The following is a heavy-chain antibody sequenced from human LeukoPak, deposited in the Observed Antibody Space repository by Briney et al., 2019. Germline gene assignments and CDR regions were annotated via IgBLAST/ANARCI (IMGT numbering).Heavy chain of an antibody. CDR3: AKDAGGYYDSSGYYYDY. V-gene: IGHV3-9*01. CDR1: GFTFDDYA. Sequence: GGSLRLSCAASGFTFDDYAMHWVRQAPGKGLEWVSGISWNSGSIGYADSVKGRFTISRDNAKNSLYLQMNSLRAEDTALYYCAKDAGGYYDSSGYYYDYWGQGTLVTISS. J-gene: IGHJ4*02. D-gene: IGHD3-22*01. CDR2: ISWNSGSI.